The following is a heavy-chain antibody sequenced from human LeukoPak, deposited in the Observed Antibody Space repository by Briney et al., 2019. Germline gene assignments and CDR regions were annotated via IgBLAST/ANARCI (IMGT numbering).Heavy chain of an antibody. J-gene: IGHJ4*02. CDR2: INHSGST. V-gene: IGHV4-34*01. CDR3: ARLGQWPSAAFDY. Sequence: SETLSLTCAVYGGSLSGYYWSWIRQPPGKGLEWIGEINHSGSTNYNPSLKSRVTISVDTSKNQFSLKLSSVTAADTAVYYCARLGQWPSAAFDYWGQGTLVTVSS. CDR1: GGSLSGYY. D-gene: IGHD6-19*01.